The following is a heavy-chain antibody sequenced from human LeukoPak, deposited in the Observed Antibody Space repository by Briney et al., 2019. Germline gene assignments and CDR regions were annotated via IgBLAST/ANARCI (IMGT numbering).Heavy chain of an antibody. J-gene: IGHJ3*02. CDR3: ARDTMRGFDI. CDR2: INHSGST. V-gene: IGHV4-34*01. D-gene: IGHD1-1*01. CDR1: GGSFRGYY. Sequence: SETLSLTCAVYGGSFRGYYWSWIRQPPGKGLEWIGEINHSGSTNYNPSLKSRVTISVDTSKNQFSLKLSSVTAADTAVYYCARDTMRGFDIWGQGTMVTVSS.